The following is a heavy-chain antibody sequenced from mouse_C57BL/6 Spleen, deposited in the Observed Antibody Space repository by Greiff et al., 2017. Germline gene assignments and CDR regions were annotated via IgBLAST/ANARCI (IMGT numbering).Heavy chain of an antibody. V-gene: IGHV1-81*01. CDR1: GYTFTSYG. J-gene: IGHJ3*01. Sequence: QVHVKQSGAELARPGASVKLSCKASGYTFTSYGISWVKQRTGQGLEWIGEIYPRSGNTYYNEKFKGKATLTADKSSSTAYMELRSLTSEDSAVYFCASAGEGNYVFAYWGQGTLVTVSA. CDR3: ASAGEGNYVFAY. D-gene: IGHD2-1*01. CDR2: IYPRSGNT.